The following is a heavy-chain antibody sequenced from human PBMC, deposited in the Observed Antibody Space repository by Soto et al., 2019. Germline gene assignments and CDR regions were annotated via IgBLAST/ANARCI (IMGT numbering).Heavy chain of an antibody. V-gene: IGHV4-59*08. D-gene: IGHD3-3*01. CDR2: IYYSGST. CDR1: GGSISSYY. J-gene: IGHJ6*03. Sequence: PSETLSLTCTVSGGSISSYYWSWIRQPPGKGLEWIGYIYYSGSTNYNPSLKSRVTISVDTSKNQFSLKLSSVTAADTAVYYCARGTLFWSGYYYYYYMDVWGKGTKVTVSS. CDR3: ARGTLFWSGYYYYYYMDV.